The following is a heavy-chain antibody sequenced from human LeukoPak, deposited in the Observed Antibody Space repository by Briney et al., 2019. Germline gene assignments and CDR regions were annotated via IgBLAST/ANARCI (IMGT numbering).Heavy chain of an antibody. CDR3: ARDRGSGSYYYMDV. J-gene: IGHJ6*03. D-gene: IGHD3-10*01. Sequence: SAKVSCKASGGTFSSYAISWVRQAPGQGLGWMGGIIPIFGTANYAQKFQGRVTITTDESTSTAYMELSSLRSEDTAVYYCARDRGSGSYYYMDVWGKGTTVTVSS. CDR2: IIPIFGTA. V-gene: IGHV1-69*05. CDR1: GGTFSSYA.